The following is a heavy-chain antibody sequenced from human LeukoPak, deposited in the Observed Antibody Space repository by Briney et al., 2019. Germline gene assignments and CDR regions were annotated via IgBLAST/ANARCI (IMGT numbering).Heavy chain of an antibody. Sequence: ASVKVFCKASGYTFTSYGISWVRQAPGQGLEWMGWISAYNGNTNYAQKLQGRVTMTTDTSTSTAYMELRSLRSDDTAVYYCARVRAVAEDWYFDLWGRGTLVTVSS. D-gene: IGHD6-19*01. V-gene: IGHV1-18*04. CDR1: GYTFTSYG. J-gene: IGHJ2*01. CDR2: ISAYNGNT. CDR3: ARVRAVAEDWYFDL.